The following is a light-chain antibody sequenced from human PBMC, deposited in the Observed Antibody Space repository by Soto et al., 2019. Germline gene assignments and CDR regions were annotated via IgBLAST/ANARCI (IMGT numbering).Light chain of an antibody. CDR2: GES. CDR1: QSVSSN. CDR3: QQYNDWPPYT. Sequence: EIVMTQSPATLSVSPGGRATLSCRASQSVSSNLAWYQQKPGQAPRLLIYGESTRATGIPVRFSGSGSGTEFFLTISSLQSEDFAVYYCQQYNDWPPYTFGQGTKLEIK. J-gene: IGKJ2*01. V-gene: IGKV3-15*01.